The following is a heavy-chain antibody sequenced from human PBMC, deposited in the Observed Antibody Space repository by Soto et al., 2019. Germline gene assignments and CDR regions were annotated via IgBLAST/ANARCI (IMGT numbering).Heavy chain of an antibody. Sequence: EVQLVESGGGLVQPGGSLRLSCAASGITVSSNYMSWVRQAPGKGLEWVSFIYSGGSTFYADSVKGRFTISRDNSKNTLYLQMNSLRAEDTAMYYCASEGPGAFDIWGQGTMVTVSS. V-gene: IGHV3-66*01. CDR3: ASEGPGAFDI. J-gene: IGHJ3*02. CDR2: IYSGGST. CDR1: GITVSSNY.